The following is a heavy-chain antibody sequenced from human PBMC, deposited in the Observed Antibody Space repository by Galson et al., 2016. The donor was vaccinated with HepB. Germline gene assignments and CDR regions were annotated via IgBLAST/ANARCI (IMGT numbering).Heavy chain of an antibody. CDR3: ARARDDPGDYYYGMDV. J-gene: IGHJ6*02. CDR2: IWYDGTNK. V-gene: IGHV3-33*01. D-gene: IGHD5-24*01. CDR1: GFMFSSYA. Sequence: SLRLSCAASGFMFSSYAMHWVRQAPGKGLEWVALIWYDGTNKEYAESMKGRFTISRDNYKNKLYLQINSLRAEDTAMYYFARARDDPGDYYYGMDVGGQGTTVTVSS.